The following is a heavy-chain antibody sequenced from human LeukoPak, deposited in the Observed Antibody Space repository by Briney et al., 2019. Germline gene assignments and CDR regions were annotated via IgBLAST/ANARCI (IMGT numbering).Heavy chain of an antibody. CDR1: GYTFIGYY. CDR2: INPNSGGT. Sequence: ASVKVSCKTSGYTFIGYYMHWVRQAPGQGLEWMGWINPNSGGTNYAQKFQGRVTMTRDTSIGTAYMELSRLRSDDTAVYYCARNAGGGYYLGGVDYWGQGTLVTVSS. D-gene: IGHD3-22*01. J-gene: IGHJ4*02. CDR3: ARNAGGGYYLGGVDY. V-gene: IGHV1-2*02.